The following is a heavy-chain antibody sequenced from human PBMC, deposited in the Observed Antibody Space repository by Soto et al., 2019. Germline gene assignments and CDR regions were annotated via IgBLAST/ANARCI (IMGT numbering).Heavy chain of an antibody. CDR3: VRGTMAPGLDH. Sequence: GGSLRLSCAASGFTFSSYWINWVRQTPGRGLEWVANIKGDGSEKYYVDSLKGRFAISRDNAKNSLYLHMNSLRAEDTAVYYCVRGTMAPGLDHWGQGTLVTVSS. V-gene: IGHV3-7*01. D-gene: IGHD3-3*01. J-gene: IGHJ4*02. CDR2: IKGDGSEK. CDR1: GFTFSSYW.